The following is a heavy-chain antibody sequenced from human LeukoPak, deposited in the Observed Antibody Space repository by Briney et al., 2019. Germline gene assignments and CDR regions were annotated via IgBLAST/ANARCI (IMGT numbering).Heavy chain of an antibody. CDR3: ARSIVVVTAQVTFPGYFDY. CDR1: GYTFTGYY. CDR2: INPNSGGT. J-gene: IGHJ4*02. V-gene: IGHV1-2*02. Sequence: GASVKVSCKASGYTFTGYYMHWVRQAPGQGLEWMGWINPNSGGTNYAQKFQGRVTMTRDTSISTAYMELSSLRSEDTAVYYCARSIVVVTAQVTFPGYFDYWGQGTLVTVSS. D-gene: IGHD2-21*02.